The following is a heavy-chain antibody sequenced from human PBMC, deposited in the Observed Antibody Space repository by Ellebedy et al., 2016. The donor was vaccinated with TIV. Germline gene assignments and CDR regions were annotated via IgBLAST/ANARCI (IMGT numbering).Heavy chain of an antibody. CDR3: AKLGWDLAFDC. Sequence: ASVKVSCKASGYTFTSYPMHWVRHAPGQSLEWMGYINTDTGNTKYSQKFQGRVTITRDTSASTAHMELSSLRSEDSAVYYCAKLGWDLAFDCWGQGTLVTVSS. CDR1: GYTFTSYP. J-gene: IGHJ4*02. D-gene: IGHD1-26*01. CDR2: INTDTGNT. V-gene: IGHV1-3*04.